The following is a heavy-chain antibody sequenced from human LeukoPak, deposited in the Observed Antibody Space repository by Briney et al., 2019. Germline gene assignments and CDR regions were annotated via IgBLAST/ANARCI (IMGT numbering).Heavy chain of an antibody. Sequence: PSETLSLTCAVYGGSFSGYYWSWIRQPPGKGLGWIGEINHSGSTNYNPSLKSRVTISVDTSKNQFSLKLSSVTAADTAVYYCARQLYYYYMDVWGKGTTVTVSS. CDR2: INHSGST. V-gene: IGHV4-34*01. CDR1: GGSFSGYY. CDR3: ARQLYYYYMDV. D-gene: IGHD2-2*01. J-gene: IGHJ6*03.